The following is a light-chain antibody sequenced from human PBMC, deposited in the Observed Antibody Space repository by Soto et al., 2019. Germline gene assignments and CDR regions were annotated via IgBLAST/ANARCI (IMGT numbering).Light chain of an antibody. CDR1: QNVSTS. V-gene: IGKV1-5*01. J-gene: IGKJ1*01. Sequence: GDSVTITFRASQNVSTSLAWYQHKPGEAPKLLMFDVSNLESGVPSRFSGSGSGTEFTLSISSLHSDDFATYYCQQYDYSRTFGQGTKVDIK. CDR2: DVS. CDR3: QQYDYSRT.